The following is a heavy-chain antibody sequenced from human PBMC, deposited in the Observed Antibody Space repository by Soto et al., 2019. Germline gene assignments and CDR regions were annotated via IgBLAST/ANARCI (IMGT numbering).Heavy chain of an antibody. V-gene: IGHV3-30*03. CDR2: ISYDGSNK. CDR1: GFTFSSYG. J-gene: IGHJ6*02. D-gene: IGHD2-2*01. CDR3: ASSYCISTSCYGMDV. Sequence: QVQLVESGGGVVQPGRSLRLSCAASGFTFSSYGMRWVRQAPGKGLEWVAVISYDGSNKYYADSVKGRFTISRDNSKNTLYLQMNSLRAEDTAVYYCASSYCISTSCYGMDVWGQGTTVTVSS.